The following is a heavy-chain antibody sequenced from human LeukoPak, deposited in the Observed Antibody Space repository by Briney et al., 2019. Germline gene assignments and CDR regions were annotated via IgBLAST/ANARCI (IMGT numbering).Heavy chain of an antibody. V-gene: IGHV6-1*01. J-gene: IGHJ6*02. CDR1: GDSVSSNSAA. CDR3: ARTIPKYYYYGMDV. CDR2: TYYRSKWYN. Sequence: SQTLSLTCAMSGDSVSSNSAAWTWIRQSPSRGLEWLGRTYYRSKWYNDYAVSVKSRITINPDTSKNQFSLQLNSVTPEDTAVYYCARTIPKYYYYGMDVWGQGTTVTVSS.